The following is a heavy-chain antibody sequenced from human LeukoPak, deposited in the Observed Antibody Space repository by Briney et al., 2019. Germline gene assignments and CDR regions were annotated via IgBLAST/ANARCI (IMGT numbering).Heavy chain of an antibody. Sequence: GGSLRLSCAASGFTFSDYSMNWVRQAPGKGLEWVSYLSSTSATRYYADSVKGRFTISRDNAKNSLYLQVNNLRAEDTAVYYCAKDGTTVTTLYRPTNWFGPWGQGTLVTVSS. CDR1: GFTFSDYS. D-gene: IGHD4-11*01. V-gene: IGHV3-48*01. J-gene: IGHJ5*02. CDR3: AKDGTTVTTLYRPTNWFGP. CDR2: LSSTSATR.